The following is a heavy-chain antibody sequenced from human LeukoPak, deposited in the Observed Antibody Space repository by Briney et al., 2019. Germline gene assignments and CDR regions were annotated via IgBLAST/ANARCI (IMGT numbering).Heavy chain of an antibody. Sequence: GGSLRLSCVASGFTITNNWMYWVRQAPGRGLVWVSRIKNDESTAVYADSVKGRFTISRDNAKNTLYLKMNSLRVEDTAVYYCATVFKGSSLEDYWGQGTRVTVSS. D-gene: IGHD1-26*01. CDR2: IKNDESTA. J-gene: IGHJ4*02. V-gene: IGHV3-74*03. CDR3: ATVFKGSSLEDY. CDR1: GFTITNNW.